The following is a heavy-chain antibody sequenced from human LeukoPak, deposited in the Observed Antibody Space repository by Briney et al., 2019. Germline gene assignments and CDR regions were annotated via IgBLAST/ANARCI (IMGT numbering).Heavy chain of an antibody. D-gene: IGHD6-13*01. CDR1: GYTFTSYG. CDR2: ISAYNGNT. V-gene: IGHV1-18*01. Sequence: ASVKVSCKASGYTFTSYGISWVRQAPGQGLEWMGWISAYNGNTNYAQKLQGRVTMTTDTSTSTAYMELRSLRSDDTAVYYCARGVARTAAAGTGAFDIWGQGTMVTVSS. J-gene: IGHJ3*02. CDR3: ARGVARTAAAGTGAFDI.